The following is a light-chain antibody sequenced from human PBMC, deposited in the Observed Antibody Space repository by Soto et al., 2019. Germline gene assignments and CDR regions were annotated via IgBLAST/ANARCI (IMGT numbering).Light chain of an antibody. J-gene: IGKJ5*01. Sequence: DIQMTQSPATLSASVGDRVTITCRASQSIITWLAWFQQKPGKAPKVLIYKASTLESGVPSRFSGSGSGTEFTLTISSLQPDDFVTYYCQQYNSYPITFGQGTRLEIK. CDR1: QSIITW. CDR3: QQYNSYPIT. V-gene: IGKV1-5*03. CDR2: KAS.